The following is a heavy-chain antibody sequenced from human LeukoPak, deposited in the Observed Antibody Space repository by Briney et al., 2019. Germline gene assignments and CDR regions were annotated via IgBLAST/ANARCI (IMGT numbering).Heavy chain of an antibody. CDR3: ANHGITFGFDY. V-gene: IGHV4-39*01. D-gene: IGHD3-16*01. Sequence: SETLSLTCTVSGGSINSDTYYWGRIRQPPGKGLEWIGSIYYSGSTYYNPSLKSRVTISVDTSKNQFSLKLSSVTAADTAVYHCANHGITFGFDYWGQGSLVTVSS. CDR1: GGSINSDTYY. J-gene: IGHJ4*02. CDR2: IYYSGST.